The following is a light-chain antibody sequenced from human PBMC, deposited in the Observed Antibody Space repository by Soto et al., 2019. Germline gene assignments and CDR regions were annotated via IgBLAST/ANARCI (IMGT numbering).Light chain of an antibody. CDR2: DTS. J-gene: IGKJ5*01. V-gene: IGKV1-6*01. CDR3: QHGHSTPRT. Sequence: ALQMTQSPSSLSASVGGGGTIHWRASQGIRNDLGWYQQKPGKAPELLIYDTSSLQTGVPSRFSGSGSGTDFTLTISSLQPEDFATYYCQHGHSTPRTFGQGTRLEIK. CDR1: QGIRND.